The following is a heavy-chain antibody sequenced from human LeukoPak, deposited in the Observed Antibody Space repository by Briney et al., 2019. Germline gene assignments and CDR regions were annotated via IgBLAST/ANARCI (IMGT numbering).Heavy chain of an antibody. CDR2: ISNDGSRK. CDR3: ARDRAWNYFDY. V-gene: IGHV3-30*03. Sequence: GRSLRLSCALSGFTFSRHGMHWVRQAPGKGLEWVAIISNDGSRKYYAHSVEGRFTISRDNSKNTLYLQMDSLRAEDTAVYYCARDRAWNYFDYWGQGTLVTVSS. D-gene: IGHD3-3*01. J-gene: IGHJ4*02. CDR1: GFTFSRHG.